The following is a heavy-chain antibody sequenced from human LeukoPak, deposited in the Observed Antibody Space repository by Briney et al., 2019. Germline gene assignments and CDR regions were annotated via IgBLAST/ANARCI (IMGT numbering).Heavy chain of an antibody. Sequence: GGSLRLSCAASGFTFSSYELNWVRQAPGKGLDWVSYISSSCSTIYYAASLKGRFTISRGNAKKSLFLQMNSRNPEDTAVYYCAELGITMIGGVWGKGTTVTISS. CDR1: GFTFSSYE. CDR2: ISSSCSTI. CDR3: AELGITMIGGV. D-gene: IGHD3-10*02. J-gene: IGHJ6*04. V-gene: IGHV3-48*03.